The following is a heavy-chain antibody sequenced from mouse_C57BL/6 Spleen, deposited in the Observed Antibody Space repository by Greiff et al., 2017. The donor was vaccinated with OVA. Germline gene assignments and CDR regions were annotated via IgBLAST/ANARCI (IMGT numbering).Heavy chain of an antibody. CDR2: IYPGDGDT. V-gene: IGHV1-82*01. D-gene: IGHD2-12*01. Sequence: VQLQQSGPELVKPGASVKISCKASGYAFSSSWMNWVKQRPGKGLEWIGRIYPGDGDTNYNGKFKGKATLTADKSSSTAYMQLSSLTSEDSAVYFCARRGDDEGFAYWGQGTLVTVSA. CDR1: GYAFSSSW. J-gene: IGHJ3*01. CDR3: ARRGDDEGFAY.